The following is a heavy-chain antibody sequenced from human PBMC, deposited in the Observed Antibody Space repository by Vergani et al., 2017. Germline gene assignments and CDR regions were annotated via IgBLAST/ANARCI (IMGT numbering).Heavy chain of an antibody. J-gene: IGHJ6*02. CDR1: GGSFNTYY. V-gene: IGHV4-59*13. CDR3: ARVMNRDEASTGYRLEGMDI. Sequence: QVQLEESGPGLMKPSETLSLTCTVSGGSFNTYYWSWIRQSPGKGLAWIGYIYSTGSTNYNPSLISPVTMSVDTSKNQFSLKLRSVTAAETAVYFCARVMNRDEASTGYRLEGMDIWGQGTTVTISS. CDR2: IYSTGST. D-gene: IGHD3-9*01.